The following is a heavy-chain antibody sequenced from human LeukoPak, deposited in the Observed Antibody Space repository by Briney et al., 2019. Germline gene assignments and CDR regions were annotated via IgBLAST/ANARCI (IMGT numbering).Heavy chain of an antibody. V-gene: IGHV3-74*01. CDR1: GFTFSSYW. J-gene: IGHJ3*02. D-gene: IGHD2-8*01. Sequence: PGGSLRLSCAASGFTFSSYWMHWVRQAPGKGLVWVSRINSDGSSTSYADSVKGRFTISRDNAKNSLYLQMNSLRAEDTALYYCARGRGFTDGVSVTGFDIWGQGTMVTVSS. CDR3: ARGRGFTDGVSVTGFDI. CDR2: INSDGSST.